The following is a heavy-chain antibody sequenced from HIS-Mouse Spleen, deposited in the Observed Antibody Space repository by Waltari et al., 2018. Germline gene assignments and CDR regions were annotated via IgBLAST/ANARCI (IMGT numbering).Heavy chain of an antibody. Sequence: EVQLVESGGGLIQPGGSLRLSCAACGFTVRSTYMSWGRQAPGKGLEWVSVIYSGGSTYYADSVKGRFTISRDNSKNTLYLQMNSLRAEDTAVYYCARGGLAAAGWYFDLWGRGTLVTVSS. CDR1: GFTVRSTY. CDR2: IYSGGST. V-gene: IGHV3-53*01. J-gene: IGHJ2*01. D-gene: IGHD6-13*01. CDR3: ARGGLAAAGWYFDL.